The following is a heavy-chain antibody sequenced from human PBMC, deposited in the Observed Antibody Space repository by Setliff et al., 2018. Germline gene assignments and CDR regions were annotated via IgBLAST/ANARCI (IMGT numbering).Heavy chain of an antibody. CDR3: VREYSGGGLT. J-gene: IGHJ3*01. CDR2: ISPYNGYI. Sequence: GASVKVSCKASGYTFSTYGIAWVRQAPGQGLEWMGWISPYNGYIIYAQKYQGRVAMTTDTSTNTVYMELRSLRSDDTAVYFCVREYSGGGLTWGQGTMVTVSS. V-gene: IGHV1-18*01. CDR1: GYTFSTYG. D-gene: IGHD1-26*01.